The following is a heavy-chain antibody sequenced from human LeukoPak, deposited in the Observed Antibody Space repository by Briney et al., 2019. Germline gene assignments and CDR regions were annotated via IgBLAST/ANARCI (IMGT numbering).Heavy chain of an antibody. CDR1: GGSFSGYY. J-gene: IGHJ4*02. CDR3: ASGGRNCSGGSCYFDY. V-gene: IGHV4-34*01. Sequence: SETLSLTCAVYGGSFSGYYWSWIRLPPGKGLEWIGEINHSGSTNYNPSLKSRVTISVDTSKNQFSLKLSSVTAADTAVYYCASGGRNCSGGSCYFDYWGQGTLVTVSS. D-gene: IGHD2-15*01. CDR2: INHSGST.